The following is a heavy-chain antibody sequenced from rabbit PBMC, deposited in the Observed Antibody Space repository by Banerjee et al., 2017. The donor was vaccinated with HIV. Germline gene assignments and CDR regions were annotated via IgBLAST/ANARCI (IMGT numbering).Heavy chain of an antibody. Sequence: QEQLVEYGGDLVKPGASLTLTCTASGFSFSNKYVMCWVRQAPGKGLEWIACIYADSSGSTVYASWAKGRFTISKTSSTTVTLQMTSLTAADTATYFCARDLAGVIGWNFGLWGPGTLVTVS. J-gene: IGHJ4*01. CDR2: IYADSSGST. CDR3: ARDLAGVIGWNFGL. CDR1: GFSFSNKYV. D-gene: IGHD4-1*01. V-gene: IGHV1S45*01.